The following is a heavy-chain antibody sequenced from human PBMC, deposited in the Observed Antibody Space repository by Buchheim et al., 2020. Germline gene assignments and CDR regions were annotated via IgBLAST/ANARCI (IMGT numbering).Heavy chain of an antibody. Sequence: QVQLQESGPGLVKPSQTLSLTCTVSGGSISSGDYYCSWIRQPPGKGLECIGYIYYSGSTYYNPSPKSRVTISVDTSQNQFSLKLSSVTAADTAVYYCARGDYGDNNWFDPWGQGTL. D-gene: IGHD4-17*01. CDR3: ARGDYGDNNWFDP. CDR2: IYYSGST. J-gene: IGHJ5*02. CDR1: GGSISSGDYY. V-gene: IGHV4-30-4*01.